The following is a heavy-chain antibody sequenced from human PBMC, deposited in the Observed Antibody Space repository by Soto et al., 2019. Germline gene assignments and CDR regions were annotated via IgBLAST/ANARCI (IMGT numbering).Heavy chain of an antibody. D-gene: IGHD1-26*01. J-gene: IGHJ3*02. CDR3: ARHGITGRYYDAFDI. Sequence: SETLSLTCTVSGGSISSGDYYWSWIRQPPGKGLEWIGYIYYSGSTYYNPSLKSRVTISVDTSKNQFSLKLSSVTAADTAVYYCARHGITGRYYDAFDIWGQGIRVTVAS. CDR2: IYYSGST. CDR1: GGSISSGDYY. V-gene: IGHV4-30-4*01.